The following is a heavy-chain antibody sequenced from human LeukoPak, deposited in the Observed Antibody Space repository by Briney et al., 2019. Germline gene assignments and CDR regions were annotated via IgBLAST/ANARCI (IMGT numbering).Heavy chain of an antibody. J-gene: IGHJ4*02. D-gene: IGHD6-13*01. CDR3: ARGPIHISTYDS. Sequence: ASVKVSCKASGYTFTSYGISWVRQAPGQGLEWMGWISTFNGITNYAQNLQGRVTMTTDTSTSTAYMDLRRLRSDDTAVYYCARGPIHISTYDSWGQGTLVTVSS. CDR2: ISTFNGIT. V-gene: IGHV1-18*04. CDR1: GYTFTSYG.